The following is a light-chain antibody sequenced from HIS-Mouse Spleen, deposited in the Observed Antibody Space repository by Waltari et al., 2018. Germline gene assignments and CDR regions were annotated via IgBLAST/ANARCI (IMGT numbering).Light chain of an antibody. V-gene: IGLV2-23*01. J-gene: IGLJ3*02. CDR1: SSDVGSYNL. CDR3: CSYAGSSTWV. Sequence: QSALTRPASVSGSPGQSITISCTGTSSDVGSYNLVSWYQQHPGKAPKLMIYEGSKPPSGGSRRFSGSKSGNTASLTISGLQAEDEADYYCCSYAGSSTWVFGGGTKLTVL. CDR2: EGS.